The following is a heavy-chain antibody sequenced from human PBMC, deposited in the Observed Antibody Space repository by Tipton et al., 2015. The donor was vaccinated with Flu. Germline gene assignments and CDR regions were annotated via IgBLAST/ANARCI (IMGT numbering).Heavy chain of an antibody. Sequence: QMQLVQSGAEVKKPGSSVKVSCKASGGTFSSYAISWVRQAPGQGLEWMGGIIPIFGTANYAQKFQGRVTITADESTSTAYMELSSLRSEDTAVYYCARDLRDANYYDSSGHRAVSAFDIWGQGTMVTVSS. CDR1: GGTFSSYA. D-gene: IGHD3-22*01. J-gene: IGHJ3*02. CDR2: IIPIFGTA. V-gene: IGHV1-69*01. CDR3: ARDLRDANYYDSSGHRAVSAFDI.